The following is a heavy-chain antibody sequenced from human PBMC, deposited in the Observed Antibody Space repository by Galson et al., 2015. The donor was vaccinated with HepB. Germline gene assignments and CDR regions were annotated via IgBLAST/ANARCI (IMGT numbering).Heavy chain of an antibody. J-gene: IGHJ6*03. Sequence: LVKVSCKASGYTFTSYYMHWVRQAPGQGLEWMGIINPSGGSTSYAQKFQGRVTMTRDTSTSTVYMELSSLRSEDTAVYYCARGSYSPRGYYYMDVWGKGTTVTVSS. D-gene: IGHD4-11*01. CDR3: ARGSYSPRGYYYMDV. CDR1: GYTFTSYY. V-gene: IGHV1-46*01. CDR2: INPSGGST.